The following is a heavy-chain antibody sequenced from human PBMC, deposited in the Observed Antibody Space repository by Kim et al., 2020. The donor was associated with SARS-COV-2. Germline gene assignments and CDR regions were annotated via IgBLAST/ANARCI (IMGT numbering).Heavy chain of an antibody. J-gene: IGHJ6*03. CDR1: GFTVSSNY. CDR3: ARDSKPYCSGGSRYRYYYMEV. Sequence: GGSLRLSCAASGFTVSSNYMSWVRQAPGKGLEWVSVIYSGGSTYYADSGKGRFTISRDNSKNTLYLQMNSLRAEDTAVYYCARDSKPYCSGGSRYRYYYMEVRGKGSPFTVSS. V-gene: IGHV3-66*01. CDR2: IYSGGST. D-gene: IGHD2-15*01.